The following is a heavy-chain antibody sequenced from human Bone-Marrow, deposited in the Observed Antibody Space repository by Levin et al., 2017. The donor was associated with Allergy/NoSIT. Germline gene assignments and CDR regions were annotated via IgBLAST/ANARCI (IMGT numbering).Heavy chain of an antibody. V-gene: IGHV4-59*01. CDR2: IYYSGST. Sequence: SQTLSLPCTVSGGSIRGSYWSWIRQPPGKGLEWIGYIYYSGSTKYNPSLKSRVTISVDTSKNQFSLKLNSVTAADTAVYYCARDRTITTTGETYFYGMDVWGQGTTVTVSS. J-gene: IGHJ6*02. D-gene: IGHD7-27*01. CDR3: ARDRTITTTGETYFYGMDV. CDR1: GGSIRGSY.